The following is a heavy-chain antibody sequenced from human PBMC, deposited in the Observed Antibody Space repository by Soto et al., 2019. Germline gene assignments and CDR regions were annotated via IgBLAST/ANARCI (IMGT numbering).Heavy chain of an antibody. Sequence: QVQLVQSGAEVKKPGASVKVSCKASGYTFTDYYMHWVRQAPGQGLEWMGIINPSDASTTYAQKFQGRVTMTSDTSTTTVYMELSSLRSQDTAVYFCSSGSVLHLGELSLGNFWGQGTLVTVSS. CDR3: SSGSVLHLGELSLGNF. CDR1: GYTFTDYY. D-gene: IGHD3-16*02. V-gene: IGHV1-46*03. CDR2: INPSDAST. J-gene: IGHJ4*02.